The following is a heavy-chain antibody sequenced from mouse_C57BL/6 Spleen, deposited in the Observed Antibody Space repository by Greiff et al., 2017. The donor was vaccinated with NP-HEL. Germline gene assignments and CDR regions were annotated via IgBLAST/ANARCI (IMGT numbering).Heavy chain of an antibody. J-gene: IGHJ4*01. Sequence: EVQVVESGGGLVKPGGSLKLSCAASGFTFSSYAMSWVRQTPEKRLEWVATISDGGSYTYYPDNVKGRFTISSDNAKNNLYLQMSHLQSEDTAMYYCARGLRRGYAMDYWGQGTSVTVSS. D-gene: IGHD2-4*01. CDR2: ISDGGSYT. V-gene: IGHV5-4*01. CDR1: GFTFSSYA. CDR3: ARGLRRGYAMDY.